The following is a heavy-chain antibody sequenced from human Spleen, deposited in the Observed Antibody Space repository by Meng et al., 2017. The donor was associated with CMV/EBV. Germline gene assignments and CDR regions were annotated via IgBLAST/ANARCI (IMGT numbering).Heavy chain of an antibody. CDR1: NFITYE. D-gene: IGHD3-3*01. V-gene: IGHV1-8*02. CDR2: MNTSSGNT. Sequence: NFITYEINWVRQATGQGLEWMGRMNTSSGNTDYSKKFQGRVSITRDTSISTFYMELSSLRSEDTAVYYCARGKRDFWSGFIPDWFDPWGQGTLVTVSS. CDR3: ARGKRDFWSGFIPDWFDP. J-gene: IGHJ5*02.